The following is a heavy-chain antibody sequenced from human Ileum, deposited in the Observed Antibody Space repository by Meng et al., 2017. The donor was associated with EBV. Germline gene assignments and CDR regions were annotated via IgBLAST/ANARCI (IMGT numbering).Heavy chain of an antibody. CDR3: ATSRIAKFDR. Sequence: QLQLQEPGPGLVQPSQSLSPSWVISGDSVSSDKTAWNWIRQSPSRGLEWLGRTYRRSRWYYDYALSVKSRINISPDTSKNQVSLQLNSVTDEDTGIYYCATSRIAKFDRWGQGTLVTVSS. V-gene: IGHV6-1*01. CDR1: GDSVSSDKTA. J-gene: IGHJ5*02. CDR2: TYRRSRWYY.